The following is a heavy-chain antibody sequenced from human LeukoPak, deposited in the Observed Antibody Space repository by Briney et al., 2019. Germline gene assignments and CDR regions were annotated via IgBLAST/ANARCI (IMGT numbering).Heavy chain of an antibody. J-gene: IGHJ5*02. CDR2: MSGSGDTT. CDR3: ARAMVRGVIINNWFDP. V-gene: IGHV3-11*01. D-gene: IGHD3-10*01. Sequence: MSGSGDTTYYADSVKGRFTISRDNAKNSLYLQMNSLRAEDTAVYYCARAMVRGVIINNWFDPWGQGTLVTVSS.